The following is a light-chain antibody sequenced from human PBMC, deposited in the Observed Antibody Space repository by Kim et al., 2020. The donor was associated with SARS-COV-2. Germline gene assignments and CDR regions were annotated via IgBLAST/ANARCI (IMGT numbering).Light chain of an antibody. Sequence: ASVGDRVTITCQASQDISNFLNWYQQKPGKAPKLLIYDTSNLQTGVPSRFSGSGSGSHFTLTITRIQPEDVATYFCQQYNDLPFTFGPGTKVDIK. J-gene: IGKJ3*01. CDR3: QQYNDLPFT. CDR2: DTS. CDR1: QDISNF. V-gene: IGKV1-33*01.